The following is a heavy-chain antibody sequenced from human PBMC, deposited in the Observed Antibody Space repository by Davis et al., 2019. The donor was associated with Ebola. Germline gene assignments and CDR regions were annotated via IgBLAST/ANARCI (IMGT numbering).Heavy chain of an antibody. J-gene: IGHJ6*02. CDR2: INACNGNT. CDR1: GYTFTSYA. Sequence: AASVKVSCKASGYTFTSYAMHWVRQAPGQRLEWMGWINACNGNTKYSQKFQGRVTITRDTSASTAYVELSSLRSEDTAVYYCARGSSKAYYYYGMDVWGQGTTVTVSS. CDR3: ARGSSKAYYYYGMDV. D-gene: IGHD6-6*01. V-gene: IGHV1-3*01.